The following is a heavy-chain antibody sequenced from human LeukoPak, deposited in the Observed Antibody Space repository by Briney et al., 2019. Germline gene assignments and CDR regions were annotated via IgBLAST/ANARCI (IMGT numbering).Heavy chain of an antibody. Sequence: SQTLSLTCTVSGGSISSADYYWSWIRQPPGKGLEWIGNIYHSGSTHYTPSLKSRVTISVDASNGQFSLNLISVTAADTAVYYCAGASSTRSFNAFDIWGQGTMVTVSS. V-gene: IGHV4-30-4*01. CDR2: IYHSGST. CDR3: AGASSTRSFNAFDI. D-gene: IGHD2-2*01. J-gene: IGHJ3*02. CDR1: GGSISSADYY.